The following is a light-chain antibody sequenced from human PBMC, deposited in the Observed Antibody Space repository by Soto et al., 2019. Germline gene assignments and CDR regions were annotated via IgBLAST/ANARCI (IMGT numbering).Light chain of an antibody. J-gene: IGKJ4*01. CDR2: DAS. CDR1: QDINSY. V-gene: IGKV1-33*01. CDR3: QHYDSLRLT. Sequence: DIQITQSPSSLSASAVDRFTITFQASQDINSYLNWFQQKPGKAPKVLIYDASNLKTGVPSRFSGSGSGTHYTFTISSLQPEDIATYYCQHYDSLRLTFGGGTKVDIK.